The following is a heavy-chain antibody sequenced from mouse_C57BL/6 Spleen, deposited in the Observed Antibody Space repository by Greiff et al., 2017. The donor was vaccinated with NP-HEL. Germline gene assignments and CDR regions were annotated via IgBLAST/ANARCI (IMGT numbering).Heavy chain of an antibody. V-gene: IGHV1-55*01. CDR2: IYPGSGST. D-gene: IGHD1-1*01. CDR1: GYTFTSYW. CDR3: ARAGNNYTGSSYGYYAMDS. Sequence: VQLQQPGAELVKPGASVKMSCKASGYTFTSYWITWVKQRPGQGLEWIGDIYPGSGSTNYNEKFKSKATLTVDTSSSTAYMQLSSLTSEDSAVYYCARAGNNYTGSSYGYYAMDSWGQGNSVTVSS. J-gene: IGHJ4*01.